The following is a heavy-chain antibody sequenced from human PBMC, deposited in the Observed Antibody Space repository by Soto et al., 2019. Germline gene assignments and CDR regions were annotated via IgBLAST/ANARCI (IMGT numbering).Heavy chain of an antibody. CDR3: ARVSGSITIFGVVIIHWFDP. V-gene: IGHV2-26*01. CDR1: GFSLSKARMG. J-gene: IGHJ5*02. CDR2: IFSNDEK. D-gene: IGHD3-3*01. Sequence: SGPKLVNPTETLAQTFTVSGFSLSKARMGVSWIRQPPGKALEWLAHIFSNDEKSYSTSLKSRLTISKDTSKSQVVLTMTNMDPVDTATYYCARVSGSITIFGVVIIHWFDPWGQGTLVTVSS.